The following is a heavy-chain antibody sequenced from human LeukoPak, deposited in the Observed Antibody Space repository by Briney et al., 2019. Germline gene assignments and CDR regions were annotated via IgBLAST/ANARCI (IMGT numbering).Heavy chain of an antibody. D-gene: IGHD3-22*01. CDR2: ISVSGGST. V-gene: IGHV3-23*01. CDR3: AKGSSGYYYGYFDY. Sequence: GGSLRLSCAASGFTFSSYAMSWVHQAPGKGLEWVSAISVSGGSTWSADSVKGRFTISRDNSKNTLYLQMNSLRAEDTALYYCAKGSSGYYYGYFDYWGQGTLVTVSS. CDR1: GFTFSSYA. J-gene: IGHJ4*02.